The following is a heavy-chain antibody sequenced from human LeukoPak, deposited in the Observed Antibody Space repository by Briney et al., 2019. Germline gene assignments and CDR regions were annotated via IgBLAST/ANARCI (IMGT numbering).Heavy chain of an antibody. CDR3: AKDGSSWYTVPKYYFDY. CDR1: GFTFSSYG. CDR2: IRYDGSNK. D-gene: IGHD6-13*01. V-gene: IGHV3-30*02. Sequence: GGSLRLSCTDSGFTFSSYGMHWVRQAPGKGLEWVAFIRYDGSNKYYADSVKGRFTISRDNSKNTLYLQMNSLRAEDTAVYYCAKDGSSWYTVPKYYFDYWGQGTLVTVSS. J-gene: IGHJ4*02.